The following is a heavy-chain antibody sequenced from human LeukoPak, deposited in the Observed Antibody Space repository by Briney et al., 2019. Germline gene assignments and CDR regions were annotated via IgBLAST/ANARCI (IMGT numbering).Heavy chain of an antibody. D-gene: IGHD2-2*01. CDR1: GGSFSGYY. CDR3: ARGVEDCSSTSCYFLGWFDP. Sequence: SGTLSLTCAVYGGSFSGYYWSWIRQPPGKGLEWIGEINHSGSTNYNPSLKSRVTISVDTSKNQFSLKLSSVTAADTAVYYCARGVEDCSSTSCYFLGWFDPWGQGTLVTVSS. CDR2: INHSGST. V-gene: IGHV4-34*01. J-gene: IGHJ5*02.